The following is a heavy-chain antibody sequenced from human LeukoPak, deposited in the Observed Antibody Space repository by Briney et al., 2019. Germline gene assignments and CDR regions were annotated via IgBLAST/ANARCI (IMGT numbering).Heavy chain of an antibody. CDR2: FDPEDGET. Sequence: ASVKVSCKVSGYTLTELSMHWVRQAPGKGLEWMGGFDPEDGETIYAQKLQGRVTMTTDTSTSTAYMELRSLRSDDTAVYYCARDYDGLGSGYYYSAAFDIWGQGTMVTVSS. J-gene: IGHJ3*02. CDR1: GYTLTELS. V-gene: IGHV1-24*01. D-gene: IGHD3-22*01. CDR3: ARDYDGLGSGYYYSAAFDI.